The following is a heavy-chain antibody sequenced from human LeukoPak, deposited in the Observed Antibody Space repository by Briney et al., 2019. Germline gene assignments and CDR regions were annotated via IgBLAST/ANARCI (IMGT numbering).Heavy chain of an antibody. CDR2: IRSSGTT. J-gene: IGHJ4*02. CDR1: GFTFGTHT. Sequence: PGGSLRLSCTTSGFTFGTHTMHWFRQAPGKGLQWIGFIRSSGTTQYAASVKGRFTISRDDSKSIAYLQMNSLNTEDTAVYYCNIPMGYYFGSGSYLATDYWGQGTLVTVSS. CDR3: NIPMGYYFGSGSYLATDY. V-gene: IGHV3-49*03. D-gene: IGHD3-10*01.